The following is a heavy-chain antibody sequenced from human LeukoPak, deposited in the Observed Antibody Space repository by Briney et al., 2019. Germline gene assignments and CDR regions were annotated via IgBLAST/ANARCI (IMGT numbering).Heavy chain of an antibody. V-gene: IGHV4-39*07. Sequence: SETLSLTCTVSGGSISSSSYYWGWIRQPPGKGPEWIGSIYYSGSTYYNPSLKSRVTMSVDTSKNQFSLKLSSVTAADTAVYYCARGYVGSFDYWGQGTLVTVSS. CDR1: GGSISSSSYY. CDR2: IYYSGST. J-gene: IGHJ4*02. D-gene: IGHD3-16*01. CDR3: ARGYVGSFDY.